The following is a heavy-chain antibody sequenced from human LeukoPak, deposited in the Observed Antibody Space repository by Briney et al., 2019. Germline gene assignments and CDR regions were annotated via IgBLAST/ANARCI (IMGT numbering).Heavy chain of an antibody. Sequence: SETLSLTCTVSGGSISSGSYYWSWIRQPPGKGLEWIGEINHSGSTNYNPSLKSRVTISVDTSKNQFSLKLSSVTAADTAVYYCARPPYSSGLGGNWFDPWGQGTLVTVSS. J-gene: IGHJ5*02. D-gene: IGHD6-19*01. CDR1: GGSISSGSYY. V-gene: IGHV4-39*07. CDR2: INHSGST. CDR3: ARPPYSSGLGGNWFDP.